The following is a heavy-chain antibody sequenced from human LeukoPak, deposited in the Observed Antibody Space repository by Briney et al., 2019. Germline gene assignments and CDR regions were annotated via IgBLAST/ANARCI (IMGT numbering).Heavy chain of an antibody. Sequence: GGSLRLSCAASGFPFSSYAMHWVRQAPGKGLEWVAVISCDGSNKYYADSVKGRFTISRDNSKNTLYLQMNSLRAEDTAVYYCAKVSAGGGRWFDPWGQGTLVTVSS. V-gene: IGHV3-30*04. D-gene: IGHD3-16*01. CDR2: ISCDGSNK. CDR1: GFPFSSYA. J-gene: IGHJ5*02. CDR3: AKVSAGGGRWFDP.